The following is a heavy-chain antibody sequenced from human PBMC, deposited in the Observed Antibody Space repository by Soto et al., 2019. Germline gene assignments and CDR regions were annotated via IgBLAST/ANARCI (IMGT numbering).Heavy chain of an antibody. CDR3: VRGGLLTGIVDRDY. CDR1: AFSFSSYA. J-gene: IGHJ4*02. CDR2: ISADGAIT. V-gene: IGHV3-23*01. Sequence: DVQLLESGGGRVQPGGSLSLSCAASAFSFSSYAMCWVRQAPGQGLEWVSTISADGAITYYADSVTGRFTTSRDNSQNTQSLQMSSLRAEDTAVYYCVRGGLLTGIVDRDYWGQGTLVTVSS. D-gene: IGHD3-9*01.